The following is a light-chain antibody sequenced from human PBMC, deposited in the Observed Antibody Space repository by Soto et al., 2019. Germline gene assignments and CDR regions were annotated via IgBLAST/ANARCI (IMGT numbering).Light chain of an antibody. CDR2: GAS. CDR3: QQYGSSPYT. J-gene: IGKJ2*01. CDR1: QSVSSSY. Sequence: EIVLTQSPGTLSLSPGERATLSCRASQSVSSSYLAWYQQKPGQAPRLLIYGASSRATGIPDRFSGSVSGTDFTLKISRLEPEDFAVYYCQQYGSSPYTFGQGTKLEIK. V-gene: IGKV3-20*01.